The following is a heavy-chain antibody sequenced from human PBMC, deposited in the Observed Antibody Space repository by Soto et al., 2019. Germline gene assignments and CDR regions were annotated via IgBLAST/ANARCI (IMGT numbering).Heavy chain of an antibody. Sequence: ASVKVSCKASGYTFTGYYMHWVRQAPGQGLEWKGWINPNSGGTNYAQKFQGWVTMTRDTSISTAYMELSRLRSDDTAVYYCARDGVPYCSSTSCPIKNYYYGMDVWGQGTTVTVSS. CDR1: GYTFTGYY. D-gene: IGHD2-2*01. CDR2: INPNSGGT. J-gene: IGHJ6*02. V-gene: IGHV1-2*04. CDR3: ARDGVPYCSSTSCPIKNYYYGMDV.